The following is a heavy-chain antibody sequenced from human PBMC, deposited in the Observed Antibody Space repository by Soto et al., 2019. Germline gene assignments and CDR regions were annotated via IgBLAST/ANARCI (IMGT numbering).Heavy chain of an antibody. CDR1: GGTFSSYA. Sequence: AASVKVSCKXSGGTFSSYAISWVRQAPGQGLEWMGGIIPIFGTANYAQKFQGRVTITADESTSTAYMELSSLRSEDTAVYYCARSSGGNRALIFDYWGQGTLVTVSS. J-gene: IGHJ4*02. D-gene: IGHD6-25*01. CDR2: IIPIFGTA. CDR3: ARSSGGNRALIFDY. V-gene: IGHV1-69*13.